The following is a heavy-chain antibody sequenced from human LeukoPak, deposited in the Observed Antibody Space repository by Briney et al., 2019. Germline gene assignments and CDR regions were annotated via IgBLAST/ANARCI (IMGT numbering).Heavy chain of an antibody. Sequence: SQTLSLTCAVSGGSISSGGYSWSWIRQPPGKGLEWIGYIYHSGSTYYNPSLKSRVTISVDRSKNQFSLKLSSVTAADTAVYYCARQSTAMDASDYWGQGTLVTVSS. CDR2: IYHSGST. D-gene: IGHD5-18*01. J-gene: IGHJ4*02. V-gene: IGHV4-30-2*01. CDR1: GGSISSGGYS. CDR3: ARQSTAMDASDY.